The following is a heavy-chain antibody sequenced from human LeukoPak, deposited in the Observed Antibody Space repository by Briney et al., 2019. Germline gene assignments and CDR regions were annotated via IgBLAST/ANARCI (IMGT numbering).Heavy chain of an antibody. CDR2: ISSSSSYI. J-gene: IGHJ3*02. Sequence: GGSLRLSCAASGFTFSSYSMNWVRQAPGKGLEWVSSISSSSSYIYYADSVKGRFTISRDNAKNSLYLQMNSLRAEDTAVYYCARDSVGVVQDAFDIWGQGTMVTVSS. D-gene: IGHD3-3*01. V-gene: IGHV3-21*01. CDR1: GFTFSSYS. CDR3: ARDSVGVVQDAFDI.